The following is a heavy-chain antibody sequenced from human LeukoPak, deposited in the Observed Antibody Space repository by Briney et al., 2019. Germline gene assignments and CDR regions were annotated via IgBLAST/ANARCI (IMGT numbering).Heavy chain of an antibody. V-gene: IGHV4-34*01. CDR1: GGSFSSYY. Sequence: SETLSLTCAVYGGSFSSYYWGWIRQPPGKGLEWIGEINHSGGTNYNPSLKSRVTISVDTPKNQFSLKLSSVTAADTAVYYCARGRGGRDGYNYYYYYGMDVWGQGTTVTVSS. CDR2: INHSGGT. J-gene: IGHJ6*02. CDR3: ARGRGGRDGYNYYYYYGMDV. D-gene: IGHD5-24*01.